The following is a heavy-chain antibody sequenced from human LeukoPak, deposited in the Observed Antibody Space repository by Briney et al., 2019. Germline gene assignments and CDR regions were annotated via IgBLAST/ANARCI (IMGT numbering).Heavy chain of an antibody. CDR2: ISAYNNNA. D-gene: IGHD5-24*01. V-gene: IGHV1-18*01. CDR1: GYSFTNYG. CDR3: ARMRDGYMGRYYFDY. Sequence: ASVKVSCKASGYSFTNYGISWVRQAPGQGLEWMGWISAYNNNAHYAQGLEDRVTMTSETSTRTAYMELRSLRSDDTAVYYCARMRDGYMGRYYFDYWGQGTLVTVSS. J-gene: IGHJ4*02.